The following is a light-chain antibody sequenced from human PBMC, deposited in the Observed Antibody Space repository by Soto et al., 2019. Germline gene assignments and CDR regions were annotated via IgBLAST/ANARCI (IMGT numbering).Light chain of an antibody. CDR3: QQYNSYSRT. V-gene: IGKV1-5*01. J-gene: IGKJ1*01. CDR1: QNIRSS. CDR2: DAS. Sequence: ITHSPASLSASPGEMVTLSCRASQNIRSSLAWYQQRPGQAPRLLIYDASSLESGVPQRFSGSGSGTEFTLTISSLQPDDFATYYCQQYNSYSRTFGQGTKVDI.